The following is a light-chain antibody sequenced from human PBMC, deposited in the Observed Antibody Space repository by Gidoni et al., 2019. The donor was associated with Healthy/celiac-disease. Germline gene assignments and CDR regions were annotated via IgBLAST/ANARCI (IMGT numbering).Light chain of an antibody. J-gene: IGLJ3*02. V-gene: IGLV6-57*01. Sequence: NFMLTQPHSVSESPGKTVTISCTRSSGSIASNYVQWYQQRPGSSPTTVIYEDNQRPSGVPDRFSGSIDSSSNSASPTISGLKTEDEADYYCQSYDSSNHEVFGGGTKLTVL. CDR2: EDN. CDR3: QSYDSSNHEV. CDR1: SGSIASNY.